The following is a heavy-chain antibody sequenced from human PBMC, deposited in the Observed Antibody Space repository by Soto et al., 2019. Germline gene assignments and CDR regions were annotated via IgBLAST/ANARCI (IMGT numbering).Heavy chain of an antibody. Sequence: EVQLVESGGGLVQPGGSLRLSCAASGFTFSSYWMSWVRQAPGRGLEWMGNIKQDGTEKDYVDSVKGRFTFSRDNARNSVFLQMDSRRADDPAVYYCATILNRAFETWGQGTMVTVSS. J-gene: IGHJ3*02. CDR1: GFTFSSYW. CDR3: ATILNRAFET. V-gene: IGHV3-7*01. D-gene: IGHD3-3*01. CDR2: IKQDGTEK.